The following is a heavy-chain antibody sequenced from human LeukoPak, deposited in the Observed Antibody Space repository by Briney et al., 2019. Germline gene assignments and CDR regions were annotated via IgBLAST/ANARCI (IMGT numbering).Heavy chain of an antibody. CDR3: ARGMELVSTPFDH. Sequence: SETLSLTCTVSGVSISNYYWSWIRQPPGKGLEWIGYIYNSGSTNYDPSLKSRVTISMDMSKKQFSLKLTSVTAADTAVYYCARGMELVSTPFDHWGQGTLVTVSS. CDR1: GVSISNYY. D-gene: IGHD5/OR15-5a*01. V-gene: IGHV4-59*01. CDR2: IYNSGST. J-gene: IGHJ4*02.